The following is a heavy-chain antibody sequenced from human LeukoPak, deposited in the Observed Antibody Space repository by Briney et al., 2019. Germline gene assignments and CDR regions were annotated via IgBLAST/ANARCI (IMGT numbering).Heavy chain of an antibody. CDR1: EFNVSNNY. CDR2: MYGSGAT. D-gene: IGHD6-19*01. V-gene: IGHV3-66*03. Sequence: GGSLRLSCVASEFNVSNNYMSWVRQAPGKGLEWVSVMYGSGATYYAASMNGRFTISRDNSKNTLYLQMNSLRADDTAVYYCARRTAVAASIDSWGQGTLVTVSS. J-gene: IGHJ4*02. CDR3: ARRTAVAASIDS.